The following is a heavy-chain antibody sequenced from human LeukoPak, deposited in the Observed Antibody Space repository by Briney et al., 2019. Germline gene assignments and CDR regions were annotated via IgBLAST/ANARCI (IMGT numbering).Heavy chain of an antibody. CDR1: GGSISSSSYY. V-gene: IGHV4-39*07. Sequence: SETLSLTCTVSGGSISSSSYYWGWIRQPPGKGLEWIGSIYYSGSTYYNPSLKSRVTISVDTSKNQFSLKLSSVTAADTAVYYCARLIVGVSYFDYWGQGTLVTVSS. CDR2: IYYSGST. D-gene: IGHD1-26*01. J-gene: IGHJ4*02. CDR3: ARLIVGVSYFDY.